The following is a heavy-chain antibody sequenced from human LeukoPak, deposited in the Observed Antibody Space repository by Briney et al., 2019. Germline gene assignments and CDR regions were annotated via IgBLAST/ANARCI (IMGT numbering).Heavy chain of an antibody. J-gene: IGHJ4*02. D-gene: IGHD1-1*01. CDR1: GYTFTSHG. CDR3: AREDLQLERRWLIDC. V-gene: IGHV1-18*01. CDR2: ITPYNGNT. Sequence: GASVKVSCKASGYTFTSHGISWVRQAPGQGLEWMGWITPYNGNTNYAQKLQGRVTMTTDTSTSTAYMELRSLRSDDTAVYYCAREDLQLERRWLIDCWGQGTLVTVSS.